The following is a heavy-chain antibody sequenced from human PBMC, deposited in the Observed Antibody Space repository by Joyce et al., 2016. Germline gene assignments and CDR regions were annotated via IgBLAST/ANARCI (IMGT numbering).Heavy chain of an antibody. V-gene: IGHV3-21*01. CDR3: ANTRGSLRRVFDY. CDR2: ITADSTST. Sequence: EVQLVESGGGLVKPGGSLRLSCADSGFIFSSYDMNWVRQAPGKGLEWVSYITADSTSTYYADSWRGRFTISRDNAKNSLYLQMSGLRPEDTAVYYCANTRGSLRRVFDYWGQGTLAAVSS. D-gene: IGHD3-16*01. J-gene: IGHJ4*02. CDR1: GFIFSSYD.